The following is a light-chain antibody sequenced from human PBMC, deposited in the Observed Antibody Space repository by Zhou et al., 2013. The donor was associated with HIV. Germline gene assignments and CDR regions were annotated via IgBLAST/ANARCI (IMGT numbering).Light chain of an antibody. CDR2: AAS. V-gene: IGKV1-9*01. J-gene: IGKJ1*01. Sequence: DIQLTQSPSFLSASVGDRVTITCRASQGISSYLAWYQQKPGKAPKLLIYAASALHSGVPSRFSGSGSGTEFTLTISSLQPEDFATYYCQQYYSFPWTFGQGTKVEIK. CDR1: QGISSY. CDR3: QQYYSFPWT.